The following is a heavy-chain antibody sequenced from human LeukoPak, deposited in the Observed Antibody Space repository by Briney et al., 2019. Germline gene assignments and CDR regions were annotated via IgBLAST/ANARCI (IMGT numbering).Heavy chain of an antibody. CDR2: ISAYNGNT. V-gene: IGHV1-18*01. J-gene: IGHJ4*02. Sequence: ASVKVSCKASGYTFTSYGISWVRQAPGQGLEWMGWISAYNGNTNSAQKFQARVTMTTDTSTTTSYMELRSLRSDDTAVYYCARGRGYSNHLPPGYWGQGTLVTVSS. CDR3: ARGRGYSNHLPPGY. D-gene: IGHD4-11*01. CDR1: GYTFTSYG.